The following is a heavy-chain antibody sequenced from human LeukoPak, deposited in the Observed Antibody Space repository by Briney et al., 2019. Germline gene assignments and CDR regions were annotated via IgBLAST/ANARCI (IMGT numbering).Heavy chain of an antibody. V-gene: IGHV4-59*01. D-gene: IGHD1-26*01. CDR1: GGPISSYY. J-gene: IGHJ4*02. Sequence: SETLSLTCAVSGGPISSYYWSWIRQPPGKGLEWIGDIYYSGSTNYNPSLTSRVTISLDTSKNQFSLKLSSVTAADTAVYYCARYSGSYYGLHFDYWGQGTLVTVSS. CDR2: IYYSGST. CDR3: ARYSGSYYGLHFDY.